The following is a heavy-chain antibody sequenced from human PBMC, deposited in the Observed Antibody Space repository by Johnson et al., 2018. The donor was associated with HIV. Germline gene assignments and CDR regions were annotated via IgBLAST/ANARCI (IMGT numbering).Heavy chain of an antibody. CDR3: AREGKYLAGAEDAFDI. D-gene: IGHD2/OR15-2a*01. CDR2: IRYDGSNK. Sequence: QVQLVESGGGVVQPGGSLRLSCAASGFTFSNYGMHWVRQAPGKGLEWVAFIRYDGSNKYYADSVKGRFTISRDNSKNTLYLQMNSLRAEDTAVYYCAREGKYLAGAEDAFDIWGQGTMVTVSS. J-gene: IGHJ3*02. CDR1: GFTFSNYG. V-gene: IGHV3-30*02.